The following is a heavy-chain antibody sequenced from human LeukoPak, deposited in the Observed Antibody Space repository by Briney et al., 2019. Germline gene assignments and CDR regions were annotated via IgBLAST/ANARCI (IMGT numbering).Heavy chain of an antibody. D-gene: IGHD3-9*01. J-gene: IGHJ4*02. V-gene: IGHV4-4*02. CDR2: IYHSGST. CDR1: GGSISSSNW. CDR3: ATSRHILTGYDY. Sequence: SGTLSLTCAVSGGSISSSNWWSWVRQPPGKGLEWIGEIYHSGSTNYNPSLKSRVTISVDTSKHHFSLKLSSVTAADTAVYYCATSRHILTGYDYWGQGTLVTVSS.